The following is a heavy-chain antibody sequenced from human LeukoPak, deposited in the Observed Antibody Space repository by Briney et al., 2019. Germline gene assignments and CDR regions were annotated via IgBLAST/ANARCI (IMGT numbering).Heavy chain of an antibody. V-gene: IGHV4-59*01. CDR2: ISYSGST. CDR1: GGSISSYY. CDR3: ARDFAL. Sequence: SETLSLTCTVSGGSISSYYWSWIRQTPGKGLEWIGYISYSGSTNQNPSLKSRVTISVDTSKNQFSLKLSSVTAADTAVYYCARDFALWGQGTLVTVSS. J-gene: IGHJ4*02.